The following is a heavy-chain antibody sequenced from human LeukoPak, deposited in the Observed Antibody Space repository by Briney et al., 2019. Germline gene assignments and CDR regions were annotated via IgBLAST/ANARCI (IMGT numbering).Heavy chain of an antibody. V-gene: IGHV1-24*01. CDR3: ATDQRGAGLGYRYGSGSYNGMDV. CDR2: FDPEEGET. D-gene: IGHD3-10*01. CDR1: GYTLTELS. J-gene: IGHJ6*02. Sequence: GASVKVSCKVSGYTLTELSMHWARQAPGKGLGWMGGFDPEEGETLYAQKFQGRVTMTEDTSTDTAYMELSSLRSEDTAVYYCATDQRGAGLGYRYGSGSYNGMDVWGQGTTVTVSS.